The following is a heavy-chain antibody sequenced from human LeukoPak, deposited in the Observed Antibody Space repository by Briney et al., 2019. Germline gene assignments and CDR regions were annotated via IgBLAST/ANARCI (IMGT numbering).Heavy chain of an antibody. Sequence: GGSLRLSCAASGFAFSSYAMSWVRQAPGKGLEWVSAMSGNGGSTYYPDSVKGRFTISRDNSKNTLYLQMNSLRAEDTAVYYCAKDLWEWELLDPFDYWGQGTLVTVSS. CDR1: GFAFSSYA. CDR3: AKDLWEWELLDPFDY. D-gene: IGHD1-26*01. V-gene: IGHV3-23*01. CDR2: MSGNGGST. J-gene: IGHJ4*02.